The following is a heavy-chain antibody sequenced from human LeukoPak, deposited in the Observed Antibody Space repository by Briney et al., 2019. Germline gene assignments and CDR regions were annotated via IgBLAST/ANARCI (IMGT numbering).Heavy chain of an antibody. J-gene: IGHJ6*02. CDR1: GGTFSSYA. CDR2: IIPIFGTA. Sequence: SVKVSCKASGGTFSSYAISWVRQAPGQGLEWMGGIIPIFGTANYAQKFQGRVTITADESTSTAYMELSSLRSEDTAVYYCANPSADTAKEGYYYYGMDVWGQGTTVTVSS. D-gene: IGHD5-18*01. V-gene: IGHV1-69*01. CDR3: ANPSADTAKEGYYYYGMDV.